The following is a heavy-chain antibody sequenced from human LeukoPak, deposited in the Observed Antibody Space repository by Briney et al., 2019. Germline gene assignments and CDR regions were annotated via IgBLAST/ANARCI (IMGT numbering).Heavy chain of an antibody. D-gene: IGHD6-19*01. J-gene: IGHJ5*02. Sequence: GGSLRLSCAASGFTFRSYAMSWVRQAPGKGLEWVSGISGGGGSTYYADSVKGRFTISRDNAKNSLYLQMNFPRAEDTAVYYCATDVGWFRFDLWGQETLVTVSS. CDR2: ISGGGGST. V-gene: IGHV3-23*01. CDR1: GFTFRSYA. CDR3: ATDVGWFRFDL.